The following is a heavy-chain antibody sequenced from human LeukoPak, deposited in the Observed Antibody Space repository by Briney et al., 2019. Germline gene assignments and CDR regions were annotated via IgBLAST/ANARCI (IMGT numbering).Heavy chain of an antibody. CDR3: VRVRRNYYFDY. Sequence: GGSLRLSCAASGFTFSNYWLHWVRQAPGKGLVWVSRINSDGSDTTYADSVKGRFTISRDNAKNTLCLQMNSLRAEDTAVYYCVRVRRNYYFDYWGQGTLVTVSS. V-gene: IGHV3-74*01. D-gene: IGHD1-7*01. J-gene: IGHJ4*02. CDR1: GFTFSNYW. CDR2: INSDGSDT.